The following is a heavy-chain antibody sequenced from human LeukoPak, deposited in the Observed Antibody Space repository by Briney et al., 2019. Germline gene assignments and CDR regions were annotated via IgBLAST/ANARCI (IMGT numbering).Heavy chain of an antibody. CDR3: AKPDSSGYYFNFDY. J-gene: IGHJ4*02. V-gene: IGHV3-23*01. Sequence: PGGSLRLSCAASGFTFSSYAMIWVRQAPGKGLEWVSAISGSGGSTYYADSVKGRFTISRDNSKNTLYLQMNSLRAEDTAVYYCAKPDSSGYYFNFDYWGQGTLVTVSS. CDR2: ISGSGGST. D-gene: IGHD3-22*01. CDR1: GFTFSSYA.